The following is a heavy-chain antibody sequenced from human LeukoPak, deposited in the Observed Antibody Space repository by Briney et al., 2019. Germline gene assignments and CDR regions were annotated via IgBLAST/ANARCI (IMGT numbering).Heavy chain of an antibody. D-gene: IGHD3-22*01. J-gene: IGHJ4*02. Sequence: ASVKVSCKASGYTFTSYYMHWVRQAPGQGLEWMGIINPSGGSTSYAQKFQGRVTMTRDTSTSTVYMELSSLRSEDTAVYYCARDGWGYYDSSGYAYWGQGTLVTVSS. V-gene: IGHV1-46*01. CDR3: ARDGWGYYDSSGYAY. CDR2: INPSGGST. CDR1: GYTFTSYY.